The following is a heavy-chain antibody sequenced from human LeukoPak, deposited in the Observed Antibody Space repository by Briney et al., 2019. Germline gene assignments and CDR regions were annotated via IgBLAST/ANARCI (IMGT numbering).Heavy chain of an antibody. J-gene: IGHJ3*02. V-gene: IGHV3-74*01. D-gene: IGHD2-21*01. Sequence: GGSLRLSCAASGFTFTTYWMHWVGQAPGKGLVWVSRINTDGSSASYADSVKGRFTISRDTAKNTLYLQMNSLRAEDTAVYYCARGDYAFDIWGQGTMVTVSS. CDR3: ARGDYAFDI. CDR2: INTDGSSA. CDR1: GFTFTTYW.